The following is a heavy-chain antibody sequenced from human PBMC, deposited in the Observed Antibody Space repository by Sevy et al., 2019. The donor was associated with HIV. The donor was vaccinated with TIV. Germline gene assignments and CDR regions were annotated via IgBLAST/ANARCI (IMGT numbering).Heavy chain of an antibody. CDR1: GFTFSSYA. CDR2: ISGSGGSGDKT. D-gene: IGHD3-22*01. CDR3: ARKYDSSGYCDY. J-gene: IGHJ4*02. Sequence: GGSLRLSCAASGFTFSSYAMNWVRQAPGKGLEWVSDISGSGGSGDKTNYADSVKGRFTISRDDSKNSLNLQLNSLRAEDTAIYYCARKYDSSGYCDYWGQGTLATVSS. V-gene: IGHV3-23*01.